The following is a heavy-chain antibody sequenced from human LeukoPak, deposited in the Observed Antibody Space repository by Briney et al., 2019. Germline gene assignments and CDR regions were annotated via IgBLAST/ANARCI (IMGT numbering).Heavy chain of an antibody. CDR2: IKQDGSER. D-gene: IGHD4-23*01. CDR1: GFTFSSYW. Sequence: GGSLRLSCAASGFTFSSYWMSWVRQAPGKGLEWVANIKQDGSERYYVDSVKGRFTISRDNAKNSLYLQMNSLRAEDTAVYYCARAEAGYVGNPEFDYWGQGTLVTVSS. J-gene: IGHJ4*02. CDR3: ARAEAGYVGNPEFDY. V-gene: IGHV3-7*01.